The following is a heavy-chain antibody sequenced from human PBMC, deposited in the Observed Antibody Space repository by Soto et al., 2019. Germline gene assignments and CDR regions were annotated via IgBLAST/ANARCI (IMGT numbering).Heavy chain of an antibody. Sequence: AASVKVSCKASGFTFTSSAVQWVRQARGQRLEWIGWIVVGSGNTNYAQKFQERVTITRDMSTSTAYMELSSLRSEDTAVYYCAADTRGYRWEGHWGQGTLVTVSS. CDR3: AADTRGYRWEGH. CDR1: GFTFTSSA. J-gene: IGHJ4*02. D-gene: IGHD5-18*01. V-gene: IGHV1-58*01. CDR2: IVVGSGNT.